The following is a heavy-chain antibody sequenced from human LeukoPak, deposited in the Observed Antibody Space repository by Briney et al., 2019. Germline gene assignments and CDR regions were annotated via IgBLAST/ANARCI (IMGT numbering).Heavy chain of an antibody. D-gene: IGHD4-17*01. Sequence: PSETLSLTCTVSGGSISSYYWSWIRQPPGKGLEWIGHIYYSGSTNYNPSLKSRVTISVDTSKNQFSLKLSSVTAADTAVYYCARQYGDYDDYWGQGTLVTVSS. CDR1: GGSISSYY. V-gene: IGHV4-59*01. J-gene: IGHJ4*02. CDR3: ARQYGDYDDY. CDR2: IYYSGST.